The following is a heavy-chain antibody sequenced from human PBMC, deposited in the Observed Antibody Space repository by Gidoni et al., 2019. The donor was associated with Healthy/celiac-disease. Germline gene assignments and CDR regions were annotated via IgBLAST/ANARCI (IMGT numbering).Heavy chain of an antibody. V-gene: IGHV3-21*01. Sequence: EVQLVESGGGLVKPGGSLRLSCAASGFTFSSYSMNWVRQAPGKGLGWVSSISSSSSYIYYADSVKGRFTISRDNAKNSLYLQMNSLRAEDTAVYYCARVVVVAANYYYYGMDVWGQGTTVTVSS. CDR1: GFTFSSYS. CDR2: ISSSSSYI. D-gene: IGHD2-15*01. CDR3: ARVVVVAANYYYYGMDV. J-gene: IGHJ6*02.